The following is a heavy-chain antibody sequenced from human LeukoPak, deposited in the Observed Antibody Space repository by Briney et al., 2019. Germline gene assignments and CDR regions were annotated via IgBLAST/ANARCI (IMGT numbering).Heavy chain of an antibody. J-gene: IGHJ6*02. CDR2: ISGSGGST. CDR3: AKETVAGTDPDYGMDV. Sequence: GGSLRLSCAASGFTFRSYAMSWVRQAPGKGLEWVSSISGSGGSTYYADSVKGRFTISRDNAKNTLYMQMNSLRAEDTAVYYCAKETVAGTDPDYGMDVWGQGTTVTVSS. D-gene: IGHD6-19*01. V-gene: IGHV3-23*01. CDR1: GFTFRSYA.